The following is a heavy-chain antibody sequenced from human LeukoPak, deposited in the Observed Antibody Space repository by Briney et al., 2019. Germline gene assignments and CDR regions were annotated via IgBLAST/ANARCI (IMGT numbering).Heavy chain of an antibody. CDR3: ARGPGTWYYY. CDR2: INHSGST. CDR1: GGSIITTDYY. V-gene: IGHV4-34*01. Sequence: PSETLSLTCIVSGGSIITTDYYWSWVRQPPGKGLEWIGEINHSGSTNYNPSLKSRVTISIDTSKNQFSLKLSSVTAADTALYYCARGPGTWYYYWGQGTLVTVSS. J-gene: IGHJ4*02. D-gene: IGHD6-13*01.